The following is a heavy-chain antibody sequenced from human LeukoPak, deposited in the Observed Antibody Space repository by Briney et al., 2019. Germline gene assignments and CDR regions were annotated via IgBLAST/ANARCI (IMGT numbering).Heavy chain of an antibody. CDR3: ARNGIVVVPAAMGQYFQH. V-gene: IGHV3-30*04. D-gene: IGHD2-2*01. CDR1: GFTFSSYA. Sequence: GGSLRLSCAASGFTFSSYAMHWVRQAPGKGLEWVAVISYDGSNKYYADSVKGRFTISRDSSKNTLYLQMNSLRAEDTAVYYCARNGIVVVPAAMGQYFQHWGQGTLVTVSS. J-gene: IGHJ1*01. CDR2: ISYDGSNK.